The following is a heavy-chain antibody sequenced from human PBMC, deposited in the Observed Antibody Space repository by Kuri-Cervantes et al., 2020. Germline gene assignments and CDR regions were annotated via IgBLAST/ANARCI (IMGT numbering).Heavy chain of an antibody. D-gene: IGHD4-17*01. V-gene: IGHV1-69*05. J-gene: IGHJ6*03. CDR3: ARGPPTLYGDYLNYYYYMDV. CDR1: GGTFSSYA. CDR2: IIPIFGTA. Sequence: SVKVSCKASGGTFSSYAISWVRQAPGQGLEWMGGIIPIFGTANYAQKFQGRVTMTRDTSTSTVYMELSSLRSEDTAVYYCARGPPTLYGDYLNYYYYMDVWGKGTTVTVSS.